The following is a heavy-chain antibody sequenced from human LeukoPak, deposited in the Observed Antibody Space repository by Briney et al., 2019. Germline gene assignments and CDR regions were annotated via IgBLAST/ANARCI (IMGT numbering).Heavy chain of an antibody. Sequence: GASVKVSCKASGYTFTSYYMHWVRQAPGQGLEWMGIINPSGGSTSYAQKFQGRVTMTRDTSTSTVYMELSSLRSEDTAVYYCARRMGEYHYDSSGYYYPNSDAFDIWGQGTMVTVSS. CDR2: INPSGGST. CDR3: ARRMGEYHYDSSGYYYPNSDAFDI. D-gene: IGHD3-22*01. V-gene: IGHV1-46*03. J-gene: IGHJ3*02. CDR1: GYTFTSYY.